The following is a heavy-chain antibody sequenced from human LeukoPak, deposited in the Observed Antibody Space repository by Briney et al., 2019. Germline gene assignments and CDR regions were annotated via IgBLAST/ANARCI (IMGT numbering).Heavy chain of an antibody. CDR1: GHTPTELS. CDR2: FDPEDGET. CDR3: ATVKGYYYDSSGYYYLNY. J-gene: IGHJ4*02. D-gene: IGHD3-22*01. V-gene: IGHV1-24*01. Sequence: ASVKVSCKVSGHTPTELSMHWVRQAPGKGLEWMGGFDPEDGETIYAQKFQGRVTMTEDTSTDTAYMELSSLRSEDTAVYYCATVKGYYYDSSGYYYLNYWGQGTLVTVSS.